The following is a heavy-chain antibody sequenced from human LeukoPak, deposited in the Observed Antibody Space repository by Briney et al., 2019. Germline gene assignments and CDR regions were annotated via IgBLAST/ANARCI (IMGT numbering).Heavy chain of an antibody. D-gene: IGHD6-25*01. CDR1: GDTFSTYA. CDR2: IIPMFGTP. V-gene: IGHV1-69*06. J-gene: IGHJ4*02. Sequence: GSSVKVSCKASGDTFSTYAIRWVRQAPGQGLEWMGGIIPMFGTPNYAQKFQGRVTITANKSTSTAYMELRSLRSEDTAVYYCATGGIGAGRVGYFDYWGQGTLVTVSS. CDR3: ATGGIGAGRVGYFDY.